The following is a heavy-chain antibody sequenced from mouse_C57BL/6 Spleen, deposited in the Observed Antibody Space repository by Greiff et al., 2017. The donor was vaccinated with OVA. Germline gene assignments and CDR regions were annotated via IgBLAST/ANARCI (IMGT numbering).Heavy chain of an antibody. Sequence: QVQLQQSGAELVKPGASVKISCKASGYAFSSYWMNWVKQRPGKGLEWIGQIYPGDGDTNYNGKFKGKATLTADKSSSTAYMQLSSLTSEDSAVYFCARRGDYDDGVDFDYWGQGTTLTVSS. CDR1: GYAFSSYW. V-gene: IGHV1-80*01. CDR3: ARRGDYDDGVDFDY. D-gene: IGHD2-4*01. CDR2: IYPGDGDT. J-gene: IGHJ2*01.